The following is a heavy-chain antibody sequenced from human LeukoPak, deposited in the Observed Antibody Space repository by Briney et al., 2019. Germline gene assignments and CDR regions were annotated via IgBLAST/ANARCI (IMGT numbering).Heavy chain of an antibody. V-gene: IGHV4-4*07. CDR3: ARAARSGYDSYYFDY. CDR2: IYTSGST. Sequence: PSETLSLTCTVSGGSISSYYWSWIRQPAGKGLEWIGRIYTSGSTNYNPSFKSRVTMSVDTYKNQYSLKLSAVTAADTAVYYCARAARSGYDSYYFDYWGQGTLVTVSS. D-gene: IGHD5-12*01. J-gene: IGHJ4*02. CDR1: GGSISSYY.